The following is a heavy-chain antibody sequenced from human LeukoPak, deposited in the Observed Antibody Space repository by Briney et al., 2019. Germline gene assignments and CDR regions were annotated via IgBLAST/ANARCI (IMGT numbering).Heavy chain of an antibody. D-gene: IGHD1-26*01. Sequence: GGSLRLSCVASGFTFSSYGMSWVREAPGKGLEWVSGINHRGDITYYADSVKGRFTISRDNSKNTLYLHMNSLSAEDTAGYYCAKELNSGTYSHYYFENWAREPWSPSPQ. J-gene: IGHJ4*02. V-gene: IGHV3-23*01. CDR2: INHRGDIT. CDR1: GFTFSSYG. CDR3: AKELNSGTYSHYYFEN.